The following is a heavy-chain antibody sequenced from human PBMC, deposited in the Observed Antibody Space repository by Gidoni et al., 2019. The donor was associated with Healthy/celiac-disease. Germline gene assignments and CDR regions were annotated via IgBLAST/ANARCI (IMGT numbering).Heavy chain of an antibody. D-gene: IGHD4-17*01. CDR1: GFTFSSYA. CDR2: ISGSGGST. J-gene: IGHJ6*02. Sequence: EVQLLESGGGLVQPGGSLRLSCAASGFTFSSYAMSWVRQAPGKGLEWVSAISGSGGSTYYADSVKGRFTISRDNSKNTLYLQMNSLRAEDTAVYYCAKDSSTTVTPYYYYYYGMDVWGQGTTVTVSS. CDR3: AKDSSTTVTPYYYYYYGMDV. V-gene: IGHV3-23*01.